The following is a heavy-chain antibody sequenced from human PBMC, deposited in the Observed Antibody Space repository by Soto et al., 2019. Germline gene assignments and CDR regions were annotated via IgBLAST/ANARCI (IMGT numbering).Heavy chain of an antibody. CDR1: GFPSSSYS. J-gene: IGHJ5*02. Sequence: EVQLVESGGGLVKPGRSLRLSCAASGFPSSSYSMSWVRQAPGKGLEWLSSISSSGFDIYYADSVKARFSISRDNAKNSLYLQMNSLIADDTAVYFCTRRTGTTYAPLGQGTLVTVSS. V-gene: IGHV3-21*06. CDR3: TRRTGTTYAP. D-gene: IGHD1-1*01. CDR2: ISSSGFDI.